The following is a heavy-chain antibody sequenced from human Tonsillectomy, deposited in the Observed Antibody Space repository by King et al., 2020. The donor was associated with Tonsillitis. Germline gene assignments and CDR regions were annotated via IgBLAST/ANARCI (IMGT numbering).Heavy chain of an antibody. CDR2: IISNGGST. Sequence: VQLVESGGGFVQPGGSLRLACSASGFTFSYYTMHWVRQAPGKGLEYVSAIISNGGSTYYADSVKGRFTISRDDSKNTLYVQMSSLRAEDTAVYYCVKLTYDSSAYPFWGQGTLVTVSS. D-gene: IGHD3-22*01. J-gene: IGHJ4*02. CDR1: GFTFSYYT. CDR3: VKLTYDSSAYPF. V-gene: IGHV3-64*05.